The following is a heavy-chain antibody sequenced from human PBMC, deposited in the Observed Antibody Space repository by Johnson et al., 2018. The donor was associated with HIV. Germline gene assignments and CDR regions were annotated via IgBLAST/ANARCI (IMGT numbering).Heavy chain of an antibody. Sequence: QVQLVESGGGLVKPGGSLRLSCAASGFTFSDYYMTWIRQAPGKGLEWLSFISSSGDIIRYAESVKGRFTISRDNAKNSLILQMNSLRDEDTAVYYCARRTVTALFDIWGQGTLVTVSS. V-gene: IGHV3-11*04. CDR1: GFTFSDYY. CDR2: ISSSGDII. CDR3: ARRTVTALFDI. D-gene: IGHD4-17*01. J-gene: IGHJ3*02.